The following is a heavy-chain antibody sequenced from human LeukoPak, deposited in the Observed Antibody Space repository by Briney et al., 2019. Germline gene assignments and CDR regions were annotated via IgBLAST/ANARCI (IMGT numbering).Heavy chain of an antibody. CDR2: IYYSGST. CDR1: GGSISSSNYY. Sequence: SETLSLTCTVSGGSISSSNYYWGWIRQPPGKGLEWIGSIYYSGSTYYNPSLKSRVTISVDTPKNQFSLKLSSVTAADTAVYYCARSTAAGRGIWFDPWGQGTLVTVSS. J-gene: IGHJ5*02. D-gene: IGHD6-13*01. V-gene: IGHV4-39*07. CDR3: ARSTAAGRGIWFDP.